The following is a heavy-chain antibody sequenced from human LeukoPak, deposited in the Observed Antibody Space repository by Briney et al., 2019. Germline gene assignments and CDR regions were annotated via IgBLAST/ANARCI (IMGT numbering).Heavy chain of an antibody. V-gene: IGHV3-48*03. J-gene: IGHJ5*02. CDR2: ISSSGNAI. CDR3: ARSPKDATAP. CDR1: GFTFSNYE. D-gene: IGHD2-15*01. Sequence: GGSLRLSCVTSGFTFSNYEMNWVRQAPGKGLEYVSYISSSGNAIHYADSVKGRFTISRDNAKNSVYLQMRSLRAEDTAVYYCARSPKDATAPWGQGTLVTVSS.